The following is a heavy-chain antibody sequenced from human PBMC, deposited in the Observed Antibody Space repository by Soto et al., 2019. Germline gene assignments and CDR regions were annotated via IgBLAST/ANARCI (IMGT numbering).Heavy chain of an antibody. Sequence: GGSLRLSCAGSGFTFSSYEMNLERQAPGKGQEWVSYISSSGSTIYYADSVKGRFTISRDNAKNSLYQQMNSLRAEDTAVYYFARGVSARYCSGGSCYEANYVDYWAQGILVTVSS. V-gene: IGHV3-48*03. CDR2: ISSSGSTI. CDR3: ARGVSARYCSGGSCYEANYVDY. CDR1: GFTFSSYE. D-gene: IGHD2-15*01. J-gene: IGHJ4*02.